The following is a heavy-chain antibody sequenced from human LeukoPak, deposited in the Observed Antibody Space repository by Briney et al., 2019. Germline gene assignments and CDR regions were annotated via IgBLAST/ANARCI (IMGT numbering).Heavy chain of an antibody. CDR3: ARVGGFCDSTSNCYSDY. CDR2: ISSTSSYK. CDR1: GFTFSSYT. V-gene: IGHV3-21*01. J-gene: IGHJ4*02. Sequence: GGSLRLSCAASGFTFSSYTMNWVRQAPGKGLEWVSSISSTSSYKYYADSVKGRFTISRDNAKNSLYLEMDRPRAEDTAVYYCARVGGFCDSTSNCYSDYWGREPWSPSPQ. D-gene: IGHD2-2*01.